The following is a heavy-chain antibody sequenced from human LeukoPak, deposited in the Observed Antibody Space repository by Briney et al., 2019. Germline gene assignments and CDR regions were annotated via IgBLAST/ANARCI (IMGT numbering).Heavy chain of an antibody. CDR1: RSFSDHY. V-gene: IGHV3-72*01. Sequence: GGSLRLSCVASRSFSDHYVDWVRQAPGKGLEWIGRTKNRGESHITQYAASVNGRFTASRDDSKNSLYLQMNNLKTEDTAVYYCARDTDTAMDVWGQGTTVTVSS. CDR2: TKNRGESHIT. J-gene: IGHJ6*02. CDR3: ARDTDTAMDV.